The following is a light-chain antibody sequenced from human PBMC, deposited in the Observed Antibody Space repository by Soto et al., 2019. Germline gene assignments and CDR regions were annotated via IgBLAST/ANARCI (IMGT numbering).Light chain of an antibody. J-gene: IGLJ1*01. CDR3: SSYTISNTLYG. CDR2: DVS. Sequence: QSVLTQPASVSGSPGQSITISCTGTSSDVGDYDYVSWYQQHPGKAPKLMIYDVSNRPSGVSNRFSGSKSGNTASLTISGLQAEDEADYYCSSYTISNTLYGFGSGTKVTVL. CDR1: SSDVGDYDY. V-gene: IGLV2-14*01.